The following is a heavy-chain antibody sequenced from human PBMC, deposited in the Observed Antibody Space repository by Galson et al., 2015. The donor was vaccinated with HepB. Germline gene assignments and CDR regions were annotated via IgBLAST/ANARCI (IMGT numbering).Heavy chain of an antibody. Sequence: ETLSLTCAVYGGSFSDYYWTYIRQPLGKGLEWIGEIHPSGSTHYNPSLTSRVTLSIDTSKNHFSLRLSSVTAADTAFYYCARGQDAYKLGNYWGQGNLVTVSS. CDR3: ARGQDAYKLGNY. J-gene: IGHJ4*02. V-gene: IGHV4-34*01. CDR1: GGSFSDYY. CDR2: IHPSGST. D-gene: IGHD5-24*01.